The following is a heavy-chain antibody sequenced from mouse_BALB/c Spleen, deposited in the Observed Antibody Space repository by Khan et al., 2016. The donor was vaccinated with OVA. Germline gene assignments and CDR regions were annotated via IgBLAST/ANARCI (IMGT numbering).Heavy chain of an antibody. CDR3: ACELRGFAY. Sequence: EVQLQESGPSLVKPSQTLSLTCSVTGDSITRGYWNWIRKFPGNKLDYMGYISYSGNTYCNPSLNSRISITRDTSKNQYYLQLNSVTTEDTATYYCACELRGFAYWGQGTLVTVSA. V-gene: IGHV3-8*02. D-gene: IGHD1-1*01. CDR1: GDSITRGY. CDR2: ISYSGNT. J-gene: IGHJ3*01.